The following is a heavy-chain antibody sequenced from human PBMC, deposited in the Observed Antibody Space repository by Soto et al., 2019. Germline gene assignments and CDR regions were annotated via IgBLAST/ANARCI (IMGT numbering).Heavy chain of an antibody. CDR3: ANDCSGGSCYYYYGMDV. J-gene: IGHJ6*02. CDR2: IIPIFGTA. Sequence: SVKVSCKASGGTFSSYAISWVRQAPGQGLEWMGGIIPIFGTANYAQKFQGRVTITADESTSTAYMELSSLRSEDTAVYYCANDCSGGSCYYYYGMDVWGQGTTVTVSS. D-gene: IGHD2-15*01. V-gene: IGHV1-69*13. CDR1: GGTFSSYA.